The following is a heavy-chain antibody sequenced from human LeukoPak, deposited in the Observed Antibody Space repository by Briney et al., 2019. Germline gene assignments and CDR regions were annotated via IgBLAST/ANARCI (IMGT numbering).Heavy chain of an antibody. J-gene: IGHJ4*02. CDR3: ARYSYGYPIDY. CDR2: ISAYNGNT. Sequence: GASVKVSCKASGYTFTSYGISWVRQAPGQGLEWMGWISAYNGNTNYAQKLQGRVTITTDTSTSTDYMELRSLRSDDTAVYYCARYSYGYPIDYWGQGTLVTVSS. V-gene: IGHV1-18*01. D-gene: IGHD5-18*01. CDR1: GYTFTSYG.